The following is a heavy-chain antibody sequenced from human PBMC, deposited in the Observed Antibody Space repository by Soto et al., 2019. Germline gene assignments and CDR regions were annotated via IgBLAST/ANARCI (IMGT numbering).Heavy chain of an antibody. D-gene: IGHD4-17*01. Sequence: ASVKVSCKASGFTFTSSAVQWVRQARGQRLEWIGWIVVGSGNTNYAQKFQERVTITRDMSTSTAYMELSSLRSEDTAVYYCAAASMTTVKYDAFDIWGQGTMVTVSS. CDR2: IVVGSGNT. CDR1: GFTFTSSA. CDR3: AAASMTTVKYDAFDI. V-gene: IGHV1-58*01. J-gene: IGHJ3*02.